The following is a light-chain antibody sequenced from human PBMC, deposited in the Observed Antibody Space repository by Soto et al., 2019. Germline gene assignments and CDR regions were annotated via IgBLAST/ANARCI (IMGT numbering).Light chain of an antibody. J-gene: IGKJ5*01. V-gene: IGKV1-39*01. CDR2: AAS. CDR3: QQSYSTPIT. Sequence: DIQMTQSPSSLSASVGDRVTITRRASQSISSYLNWYQQKPGKAPKLLIYAASSLQSGVPSRFSGSGSGTDFTLTISSLKPEDFATYYCQQSYSTPITFGQGTRLEIK. CDR1: QSISSY.